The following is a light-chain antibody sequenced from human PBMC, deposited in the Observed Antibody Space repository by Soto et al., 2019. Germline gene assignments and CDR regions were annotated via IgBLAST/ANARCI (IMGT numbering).Light chain of an antibody. CDR3: AAWDDSLNGYV. J-gene: IGLJ1*01. CDR1: SSNIGSNT. Sequence: QSVLTQPPSASGTPGQRVTISCSGSSSNIGSNTVNWYQQLPGTAPKHLIFSNNQRPSGVPDRFSGSKSGTSASLAISGLQPEDEADYYCAAWDDSLNGYVFGTGTKLTVL. V-gene: IGLV1-44*01. CDR2: SNN.